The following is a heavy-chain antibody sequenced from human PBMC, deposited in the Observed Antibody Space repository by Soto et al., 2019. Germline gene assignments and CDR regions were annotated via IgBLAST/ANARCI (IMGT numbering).Heavy chain of an antibody. CDR1: GYTFINYY. J-gene: IGHJ6*03. Sequence: QVQLVQSGAEVKEPGASVKVSCKASGYTFINYYMHWVRQAPGQGLEWMGVINPSGGTTGYAQKFQGRVTITRNTSTSTLYMELSSLTSDDTAVYYCARKSNGNYDYYSDVWGKGTTVTVSS. V-gene: IGHV1-46*03. CDR2: INPSGGTT. CDR3: ARKSNGNYDYYSDV. D-gene: IGHD1-1*01.